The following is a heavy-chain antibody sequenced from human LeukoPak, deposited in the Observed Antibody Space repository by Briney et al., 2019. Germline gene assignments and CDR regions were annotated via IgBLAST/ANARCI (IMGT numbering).Heavy chain of an antibody. Sequence: GGSLRLSCAASGFTFSSYSMNWVRQAPGKGLEWVSSISSSSSYIYYADSVKGRFTNSRDNAKNSLYLQMNSLRAEDTAVYYCASVVVPAAAIRGFDYWGQGTLVTVSS. D-gene: IGHD2-2*01. CDR2: ISSSSSYI. V-gene: IGHV3-21*01. CDR1: GFTFSSYS. CDR3: ASVVVPAAAIRGFDY. J-gene: IGHJ4*02.